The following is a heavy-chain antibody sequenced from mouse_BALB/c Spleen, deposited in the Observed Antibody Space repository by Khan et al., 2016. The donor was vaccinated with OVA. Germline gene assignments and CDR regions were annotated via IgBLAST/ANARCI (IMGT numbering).Heavy chain of an antibody. V-gene: IGHV3-2*02. CDR1: GYSITSGYG. CDR3: ARTARIEY. D-gene: IGHD1-2*01. J-gene: IGHJ2*01. Sequence: VQLVESGPGLVKPSQSLSLTCTVSGYSITSGYGWNWIRQLPGNQLEWMGFISYSGSTNYNPPLKSRISITRDTSKNQFFLQLNSVTTEDTATYYCARTARIEYWGQGTTLTVSS. CDR2: ISYSGST.